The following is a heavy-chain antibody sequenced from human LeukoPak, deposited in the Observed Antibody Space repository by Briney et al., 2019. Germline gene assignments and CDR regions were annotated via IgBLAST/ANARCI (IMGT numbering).Heavy chain of an antibody. V-gene: IGHV3-30*02. CDR1: GFTFSSYE. J-gene: IGHJ6*03. Sequence: GGSLRLSCAASGFTFSSYEMNWVRQAPGKGLEWVAFIRYDGSNKYYADSVKGRFTISRDNSKNTLYLQMNSLRAEDTAVYYCAKDTYYYDSSGSYYMDVWGKGTTVTISS. CDR3: AKDTYYYDSSGSYYMDV. CDR2: IRYDGSNK. D-gene: IGHD3-22*01.